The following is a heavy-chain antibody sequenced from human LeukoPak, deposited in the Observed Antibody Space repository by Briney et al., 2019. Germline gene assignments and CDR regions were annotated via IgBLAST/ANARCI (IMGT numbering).Heavy chain of an antibody. CDR1: GGTFSSYA. Sequence: SVKVSCKASGGTFSSYAISWVRQAPGQGLGWMGGIIPIFGTANYAQKLQGRVTITADKSTSTAYMELSSLRSEDTAVYYCARGDLNNWFDPWGQGTLVTVSS. CDR2: IIPIFGTA. CDR3: ARGDLNNWFDP. J-gene: IGHJ5*02. D-gene: IGHD3/OR15-3a*01. V-gene: IGHV1-69*06.